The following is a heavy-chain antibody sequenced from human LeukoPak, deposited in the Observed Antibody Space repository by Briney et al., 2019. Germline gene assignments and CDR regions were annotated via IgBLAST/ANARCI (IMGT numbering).Heavy chain of an antibody. V-gene: IGHV4-34*01. D-gene: IGHD6-19*01. J-gene: IGHJ2*01. Sequence: SETLSLTCAVYRGSFTGYNWSWICPPPGQGLEWVGQINHSGSTNYNPSLNSRVTISVDTSKNQFSLKLSSVTAADTAVYYCARVGRSGWSPWGRGTLVTVSS. CDR2: INHSGST. CDR1: RGSFTGYN. CDR3: ARVGRSGWSP.